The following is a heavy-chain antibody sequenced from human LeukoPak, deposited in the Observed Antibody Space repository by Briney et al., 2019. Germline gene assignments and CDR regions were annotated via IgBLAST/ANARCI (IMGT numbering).Heavy chain of an antibody. V-gene: IGHV3-23*01. J-gene: IGHJ4*02. Sequence: PGGSLRLSCAASRFTFSTYGMNWVRQTPGKGLQWVSAFSGSGNRAYHADSVKGRFTISRDNSKNMLYLQMNSLRAEDTALYYCAKDADISVELVVITSFDSWGQGTLVTVSS. CDR3: AKDADISVELVVITSFDS. D-gene: IGHD3-22*01. CDR2: FSGSGNRA. CDR1: RFTFSTYG.